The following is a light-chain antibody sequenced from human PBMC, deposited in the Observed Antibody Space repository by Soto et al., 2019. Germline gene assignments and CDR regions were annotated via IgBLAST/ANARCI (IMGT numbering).Light chain of an antibody. CDR2: AAS. CDR3: QKYNSAPSLT. J-gene: IGKJ4*01. V-gene: IGKV1-27*01. Sequence: DIQMTQSPSSLSASVGDRVTITCRASQGISNILAWYQQRPGKVPKVLIYAASTLQSGVTSRFSGSGSGTDFTLTISSLQPEDVATYYCQKYNSAPSLTFGGGTKVEIK. CDR1: QGISNI.